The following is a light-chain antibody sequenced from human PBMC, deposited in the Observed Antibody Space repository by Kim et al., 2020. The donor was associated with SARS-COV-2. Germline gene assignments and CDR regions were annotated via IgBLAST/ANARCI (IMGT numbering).Light chain of an antibody. J-gene: IGLJ2*01. Sequence: PGGTVTLTCAPTTGAVTSGYYPNWFQQKPGQAPRALMYSTNNKYSWTPARFSGSLLGGKAALTLSGVQPEDEAEYYCLLYYGGGLVFGGGTQLTVL. CDR3: LLYYGGGLV. CDR1: TGAVTSGYY. CDR2: STN. V-gene: IGLV7-43*01.